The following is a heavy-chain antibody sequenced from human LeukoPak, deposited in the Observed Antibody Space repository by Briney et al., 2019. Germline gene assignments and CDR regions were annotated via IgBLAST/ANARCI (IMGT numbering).Heavy chain of an antibody. D-gene: IGHD1-26*01. Sequence: GGSLRLSCAASGFTFSSYAMSWVRQAPGKGLEWVSAISGSGGSTYYADSVKGRFTISRDNSKNTLYLQMNSLRAGDTAVYYCAKDLDSGSYSAFQHWGQGTLVTVSS. CDR1: GFTFSSYA. CDR3: AKDLDSGSYSAFQH. CDR2: ISGSGGST. V-gene: IGHV3-23*01. J-gene: IGHJ1*01.